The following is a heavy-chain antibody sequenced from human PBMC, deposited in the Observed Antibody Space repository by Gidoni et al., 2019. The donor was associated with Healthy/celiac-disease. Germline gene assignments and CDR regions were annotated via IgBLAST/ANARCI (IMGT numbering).Heavy chain of an antibody. J-gene: IGHJ4*02. CDR2: IYHSGST. Sequence: QVQLQESGPGLVKPSEALSLTCAVPGYSISSGYYWGWIRQPPGKGLEWIGSIYHSGSTYYNPSLKSRVTISVDTSKNQFSLKLSSVTAADTAVYYCARDEGLEEAAAYFDYWGQGTLVTVSS. D-gene: IGHD6-13*01. CDR1: GYSISSGYY. V-gene: IGHV4-38-2*02. CDR3: ARDEGLEEAAAYFDY.